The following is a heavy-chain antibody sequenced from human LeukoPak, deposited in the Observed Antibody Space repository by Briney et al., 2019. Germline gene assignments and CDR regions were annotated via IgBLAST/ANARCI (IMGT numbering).Heavy chain of an antibody. CDR3: AILVDYYDSSGYEY. CDR1: GFTVSSNY. D-gene: IGHD3-22*01. V-gene: IGHV3-53*01. CDR2: IYSGGST. Sequence: GGSLRLSCAASGFTVSSNYMSWVRQAPGNGLEWVSVIYSGGSTYYADSVKGRFTISRDNSKNTLYLQMNSLRAEDTAVYYCAILVDYYDSSGYEYWGQGTLVTASS. J-gene: IGHJ4*02.